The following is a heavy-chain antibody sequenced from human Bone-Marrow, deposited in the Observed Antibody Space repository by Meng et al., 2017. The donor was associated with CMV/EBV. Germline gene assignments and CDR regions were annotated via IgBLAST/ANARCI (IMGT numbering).Heavy chain of an antibody. CDR1: GFTFGSYD. D-gene: IGHD2-21*01. CDR2: IGTAGDT. V-gene: IGHV3-13*01. Sequence: GGSLRLSCAASGFTFGSYDMNWVRQATGKGLEWVSAIGTAGDTYYPGSVKGQFTISRENAKNSLYLQMNSLRAGDTAVYYCARELPWVTGMDVWGQGTTVTVSS. CDR3: ARELPWVTGMDV. J-gene: IGHJ6*02.